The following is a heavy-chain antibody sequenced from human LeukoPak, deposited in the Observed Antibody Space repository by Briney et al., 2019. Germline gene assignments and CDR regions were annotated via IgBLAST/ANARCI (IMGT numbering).Heavy chain of an antibody. CDR1: GFTFSSYA. CDR3: ARDDCSSTSCYWLDY. V-gene: IGHV3-30-3*01. CDR2: ISYDGSNK. J-gene: IGHJ4*02. D-gene: IGHD2-2*01. Sequence: GSLRLSCAASGFTFSSYAMHWVRQAPGKGLEWVAVISYDGSNKYYADSVKGRFTISRDNSKNTLYLQMNSLRAEDTAVYYCARDDCSSTSCYWLDYWGQGTLVTVSS.